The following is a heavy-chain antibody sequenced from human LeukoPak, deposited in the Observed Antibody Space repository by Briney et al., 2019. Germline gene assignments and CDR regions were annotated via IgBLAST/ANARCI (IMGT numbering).Heavy chain of an antibody. CDR3: ARYYYDGSGYYHYYYGMDV. CDR2: IKKMGSEK. V-gene: IGHV3-7*03. D-gene: IGHD3-22*01. CDR1: GFTFSTYW. Sequence: QPGGSLRLSCAASGFTFSTYWMSWVRQAPGKGLEWVAKIKKMGSEKYYVDSVKGRFTISRDNAKNSLYLQMNSLRAEDTAVYYCARYYYDGSGYYHYYYGMDVWGQGTTVTVSS. J-gene: IGHJ6*02.